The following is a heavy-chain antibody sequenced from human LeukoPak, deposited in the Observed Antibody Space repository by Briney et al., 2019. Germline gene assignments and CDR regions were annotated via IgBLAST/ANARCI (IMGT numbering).Heavy chain of an antibody. J-gene: IGHJ4*02. V-gene: IGHV3-30*02. Sequence: GGSLRLSCAASGFNFRNYGMHWVRQAPGKWLEWVAYTRDDGSKNWYGDSVKGRFTISRDNSKSTLYLQMNSLRGEDTAVYYCANGDCRGGRCSSGAYWGQGTLVTVSS. D-gene: IGHD2-15*01. CDR1: GFNFRNYG. CDR2: TRDDGSKN. CDR3: ANGDCRGGRCSSGAY.